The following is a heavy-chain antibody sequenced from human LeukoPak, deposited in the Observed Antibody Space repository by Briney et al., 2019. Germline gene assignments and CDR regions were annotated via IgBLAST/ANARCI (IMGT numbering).Heavy chain of an antibody. CDR2: ISSSGSTI. Sequence: GGSLRLSCAASGVTFDDYGMSWVRQAPGKGLEWVSYISSSGSTIYYADSVKGRFTISRDNAKNSLYLQMNSLRAEDTAVYYCAELGITMIGGVWGKGTTVTICS. J-gene: IGHJ6*04. CDR1: GVTFDDYG. CDR3: AELGITMIGGV. V-gene: IGHV3-48*03. D-gene: IGHD3-10*02.